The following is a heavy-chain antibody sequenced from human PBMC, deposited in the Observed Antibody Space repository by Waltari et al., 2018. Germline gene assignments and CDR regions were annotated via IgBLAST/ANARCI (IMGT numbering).Heavy chain of an antibody. D-gene: IGHD2-21*02. Sequence: EVQLVGSGGGFVQPGGSLRLSCAASEFTVSGHWMHWVRQAPGKGLVWVSRINSDESSTSYADSVKGRFTISRDNAKNTLYLQMNSLRAEDTAVYYCASQNGGNSWWLDPWGQGTLVTVSS. J-gene: IGHJ5*02. CDR2: INSDESST. V-gene: IGHV3-74*01. CDR3: ASQNGGNSWWLDP. CDR1: EFTVSGHW.